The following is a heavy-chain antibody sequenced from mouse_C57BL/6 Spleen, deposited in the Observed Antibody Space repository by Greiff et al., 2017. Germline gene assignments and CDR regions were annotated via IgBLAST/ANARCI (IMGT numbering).Heavy chain of an antibody. V-gene: IGHV1-19*01. CDR1: GYTFTDYY. CDR2: INPYNGGT. CDR3: ARSDYSYAMDY. Sequence: EVKLMESGPVLVKPGASVKMSCKASGYTFTDYYMNWVKQSHGKSLEWIGVINPYNGGTSYNQKFKGKATLTVDKSSSTAYMELNSLTSEDSAVYYCARSDYSYAMDYWGQGTSVTVSS. D-gene: IGHD2-13*01. J-gene: IGHJ4*01.